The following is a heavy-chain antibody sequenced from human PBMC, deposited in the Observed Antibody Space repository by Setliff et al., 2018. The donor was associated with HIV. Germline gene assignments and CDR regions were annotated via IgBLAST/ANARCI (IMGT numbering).Heavy chain of an antibody. V-gene: IGHV4-39*07. Sequence: SETLSLTCTVSDGSVSSSSYYWAWIRQSPGKGREWIGSIYAGGSTYYQPSLKSRVTISLDTSKNQFSLKLNSVTAADTAVYDCARVPRQLLKGAAAYFDYWGQGTLVTVSA. D-gene: IGHD5-18*01. J-gene: IGHJ4*02. CDR3: ARVPRQLLKGAAAYFDY. CDR2: IYAGGST. CDR1: DGSVSSSSYY.